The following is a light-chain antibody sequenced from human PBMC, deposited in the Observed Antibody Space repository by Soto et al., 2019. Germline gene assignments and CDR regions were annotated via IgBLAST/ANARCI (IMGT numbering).Light chain of an antibody. J-gene: IGKJ4*01. Sequence: DIQMTQSPSSLSASVGDRVTITCRAGQSILNYLSWYQLKPGKAPRLLMYGAASLQSGVPSRFSGCGSGTDFTLTISGXLPEDFATYYCQQNYRTPPTFGGGTKVDIK. V-gene: IGKV1-39*01. CDR1: QSILNY. CDR2: GAA. CDR3: QQNYRTPPT.